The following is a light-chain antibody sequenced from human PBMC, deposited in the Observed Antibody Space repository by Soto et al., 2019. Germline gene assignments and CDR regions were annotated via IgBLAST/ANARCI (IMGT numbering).Light chain of an antibody. V-gene: IGKV1-27*01. Sequence: DIQMTQSPSSLSASLGDRVTITCRASQGIGVYLAWFQQRPGRVPSLLIYAASTLQSGVPSRFSGSGSGTDFTLTISSLQPEDVATYYCQKYNSPPLTFGGGTKVEF. CDR1: QGIGVY. J-gene: IGKJ4*01. CDR3: QKYNSPPLT. CDR2: AAS.